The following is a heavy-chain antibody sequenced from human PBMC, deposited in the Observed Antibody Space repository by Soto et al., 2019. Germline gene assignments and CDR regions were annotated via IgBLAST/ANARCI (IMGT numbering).Heavy chain of an antibody. Sequence: GSLRLSCAASGFTFSSYGMHWVRQAPGKGLEWVAVISYDGSNKYYADSVKGGFTISRDNSKNTLYLQMNSLRAEDTAVYYCAKDGSSSWFDYYGMDVWGQGTTVTVSS. CDR2: ISYDGSNK. CDR1: GFTFSSYG. V-gene: IGHV3-30*18. J-gene: IGHJ6*02. CDR3: AKDGSSSWFDYYGMDV. D-gene: IGHD6-13*01.